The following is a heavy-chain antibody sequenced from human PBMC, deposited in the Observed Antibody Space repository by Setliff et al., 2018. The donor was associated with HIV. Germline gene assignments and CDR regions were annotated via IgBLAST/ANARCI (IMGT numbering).Heavy chain of an antibody. J-gene: IGHJ4*02. D-gene: IGHD1-26*01. Sequence: HPGGSLRLSCEAYEFSFNNYAMHWVRLVPGKGLEWVSSISWNSDIVDYADSARGRFTISRDNAKNSLYLQMNSLKSEDTAVYYCARWVSGSPDCWGQGTLVTVSS. CDR2: ISWNSDIV. V-gene: IGHV3-9*01. CDR3: ARWVSGSPDC. CDR1: EFSFNNYA.